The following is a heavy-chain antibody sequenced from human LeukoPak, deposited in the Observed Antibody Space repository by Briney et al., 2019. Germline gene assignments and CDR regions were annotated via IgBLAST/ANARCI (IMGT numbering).Heavy chain of an antibody. J-gene: IGHJ4*02. Sequence: SETLSLTCTVSGGSISSYYWSCIRQPPGKGLEWIGYIYYSGSTNYNPSLKSRVTISVDTSKNQFSLKLSSVTAADTAVYYCARTTTMVRGVIIDFDYWGQGTLVTVSS. CDR3: ARTTTMVRGVIIDFDY. D-gene: IGHD3-10*01. CDR1: GGSISSYY. V-gene: IGHV4-59*01. CDR2: IYYSGST.